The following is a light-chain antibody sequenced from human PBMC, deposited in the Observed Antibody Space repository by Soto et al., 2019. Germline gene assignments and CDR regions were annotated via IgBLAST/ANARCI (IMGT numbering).Light chain of an antibody. V-gene: IGLV7-43*01. CDR3: QLYYGATRV. Sequence: QTVVTQEPSLTVSLGGTVTLPCSSSTGAVTNTHYANWFQQKPGQPPRSLIYSTSNKYSWTPARFSGSLLGGSAALTLSDVQPEDEADYYCQLYYGATRVFGGGTKLTVL. CDR1: TGAVTNTHY. CDR2: STS. J-gene: IGLJ3*02.